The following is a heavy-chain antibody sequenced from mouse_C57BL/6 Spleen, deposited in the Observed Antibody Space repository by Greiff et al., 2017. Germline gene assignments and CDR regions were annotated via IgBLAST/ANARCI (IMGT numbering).Heavy chain of an antibody. J-gene: IGHJ2*01. CDR1: GYTFTSYW. Sequence: LVESGAELAKPGASVKMSCKASGYTFTSYWMHWVKQRPGHGLEWIGYINPCSGYTKYKQKFKGKATLTADKSSSTAYMQLSSLTYEDSAVYYCAINDYGSDYYFGDWGQITTLSFSS. CDR2: INPCSGYT. V-gene: IGHV1-7*01. CDR3: AINDYGSDYYFGD. D-gene: IGHD1-1*01.